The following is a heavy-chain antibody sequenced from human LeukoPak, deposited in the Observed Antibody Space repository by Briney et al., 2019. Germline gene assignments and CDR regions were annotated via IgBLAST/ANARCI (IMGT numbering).Heavy chain of an antibody. J-gene: IGHJ4*02. CDR2: VRNDGTKN. V-gene: IGHV3-30*02. CDR1: GFTFSSYK. CDR3: AKIDS. Sequence: GGSLRLSCAASGFTFSSYKMHWVRQTPGKGLEWVAFVRNDGTKNHYADSVKGRFTISRDNSKNTLYLQMNSLRGEDTALYYCAKIDSWGQGTLVTVSS.